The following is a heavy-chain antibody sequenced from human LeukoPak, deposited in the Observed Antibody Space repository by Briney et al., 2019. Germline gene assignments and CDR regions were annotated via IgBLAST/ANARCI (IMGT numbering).Heavy chain of an antibody. V-gene: IGHV3-74*01. J-gene: IGHJ4*01. Sequence: GGSLRLSCAASGCTFSSYAMNWVRQAPGKGLVWVSRINVDGSTTTYADSVKGRFTISRDNAKNTLYLQMNSLRGEDAAVYYCARTFGNNYGDYWGHGTLVTVSS. CDR3: ARTFGNNYGDY. CDR2: INVDGSTT. D-gene: IGHD5-18*01. CDR1: GCTFSSYA.